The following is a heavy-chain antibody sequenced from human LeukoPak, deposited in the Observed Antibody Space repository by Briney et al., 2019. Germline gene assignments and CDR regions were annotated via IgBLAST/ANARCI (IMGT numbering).Heavy chain of an antibody. CDR3: AKDTMFYDILTGYPHFDY. D-gene: IGHD3-9*01. V-gene: IGHV3-23*01. CDR1: GFTFSSYA. J-gene: IGHJ4*02. CDR2: ISGSGDNT. Sequence: TGGSLRPSCAASGFTFSSYAMSWVRQAPGKGLEWVSAISGSGDNTHYADSVKGRFTISRDNSKNTLYLQMNTLRAEDTAVYYCAKDTMFYDILTGYPHFDYWGQGTLVTVSS.